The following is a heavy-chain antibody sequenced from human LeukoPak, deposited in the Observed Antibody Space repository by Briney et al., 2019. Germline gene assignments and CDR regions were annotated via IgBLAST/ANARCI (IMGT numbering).Heavy chain of an antibody. CDR2: ISSSSSYI. CDR1: GFTFSDYY. Sequence: GGSLRLSCAASGFTFSDYYMSWIRQAPGKGLEWVSSISSSSSYIYYADSVKGRFTISRDNAKNSLYLQMNSLRAEDTAVYYCARDRGANWVDYWGQGTLVTVSS. J-gene: IGHJ4*02. V-gene: IGHV3-11*06. CDR3: ARDRGANWVDY. D-gene: IGHD1-1*01.